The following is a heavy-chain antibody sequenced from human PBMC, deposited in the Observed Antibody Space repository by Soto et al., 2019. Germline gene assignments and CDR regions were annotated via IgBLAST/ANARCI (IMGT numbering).Heavy chain of an antibody. V-gene: IGHV4-39*01. J-gene: IGHJ5*02. Sequence: PSETLSLTCTVSGGSISSSSYYWGWIRQPPGKGLEWIGSMYYSGSTYYNRSLESRVTISVDTSKNQFSLKLSSVTATDTAVYYCARQLFGYSTGTTERYNPRGQATLLTV. CDR3: ARQLFGYSTGTTERYNP. D-gene: IGHD6-25*01. CDR1: GGSISSSSYY. CDR2: MYYSGST.